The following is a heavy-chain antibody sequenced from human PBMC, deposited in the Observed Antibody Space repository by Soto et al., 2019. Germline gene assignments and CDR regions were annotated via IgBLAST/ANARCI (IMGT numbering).Heavy chain of an antibody. J-gene: IGHJ6*02. CDR3: AREGGSYYYGMDV. CDR2: ISSSSSYI. D-gene: IGHD1-26*01. CDR1: GFTFSSYS. Sequence: GGSLRLSCAASGFTFSSYSMNWVRQALGKGLEWVSSISSSSSYIYYADSVKGRFTISRDNAKNSLYLQMNSLRAEDTAVYYCAREGGSYYYGMDVWGQGTTVTVSS. V-gene: IGHV3-21*01.